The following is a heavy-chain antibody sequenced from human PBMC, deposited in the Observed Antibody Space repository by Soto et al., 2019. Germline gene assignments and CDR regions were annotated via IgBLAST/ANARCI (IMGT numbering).Heavy chain of an antibody. CDR1: GGSISSSSYY. CDR2: IYYSGST. V-gene: IGHV4-39*01. CDR3: ARRRDIAVAGTGRGWDWFDP. D-gene: IGHD6-19*01. Sequence: NPSETLSLTCTVSGGSISSSSYYWGWIRQPPGKGLEWIGSIYYSGSTYYNPSLKSRVTISVDTSKNQFSLKLSSVTAADTAVYYCARRRDIAVAGTGRGWDWFDPWGQGTLVTVSS. J-gene: IGHJ5*02.